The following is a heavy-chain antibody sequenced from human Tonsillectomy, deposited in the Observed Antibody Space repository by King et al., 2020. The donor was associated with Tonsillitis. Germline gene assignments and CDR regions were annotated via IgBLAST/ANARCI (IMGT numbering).Heavy chain of an antibody. CDR3: ARDQRGSYDY. V-gene: IGHV3-43*01. D-gene: IGHD1-26*01. CDR1: GFMFGAYS. J-gene: IGHJ4*02. Sequence: VQLVEAGGVVVQPGGSLRLSCAASGFMFGAYSMHWVRQPPGKGLEFGSLNNGGVDTYYADYVKGRFTISRDNSKNSLFLQMNGLRPEDTAFYYCARDQRGSYDYWGQGTLVTVSS. CDR2: NNGGVDT.